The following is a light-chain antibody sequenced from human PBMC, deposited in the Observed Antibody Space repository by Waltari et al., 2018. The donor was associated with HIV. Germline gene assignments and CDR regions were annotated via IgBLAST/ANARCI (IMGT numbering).Light chain of an antibody. CDR1: QGVLYSSNNKNY. CDR3: QQYYSTPLT. Sequence: DIVMTQSPDSLAVSLGERATINCKSSQGVLYSSNNKNYLAWYQQKPGQPPKLLIYWASTRESGVPDRFSGSGSGTDFTLTISSLQAEDVAVYYCQQYYSTPLTFGGGTTVEIK. V-gene: IGKV4-1*01. CDR2: WAS. J-gene: IGKJ4*01.